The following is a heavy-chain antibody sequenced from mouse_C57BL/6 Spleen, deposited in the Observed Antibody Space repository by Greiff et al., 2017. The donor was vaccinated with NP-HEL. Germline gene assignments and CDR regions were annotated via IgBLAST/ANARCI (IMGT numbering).Heavy chain of an antibody. D-gene: IGHD1-1*01. CDR3: TRWRFTTVVAFDY. V-gene: IGHV1-15*01. CDR1: GYTFTDYE. J-gene: IGHJ2*01. CDR2: IDPETGGT. Sequence: VQLQQSGAELVRPGASVTLSCKASGYTFTDYEMHWVKQTPVHGLEWIGAIDPETGGTAYNQKFKGKAILTADKSSSTAYMELRSLTSEDSAVYYCTRWRFTTVVAFDYWGQGTTLTVSS.